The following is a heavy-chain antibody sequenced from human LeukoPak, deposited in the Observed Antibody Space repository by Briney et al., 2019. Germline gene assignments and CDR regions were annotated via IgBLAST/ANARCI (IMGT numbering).Heavy chain of an antibody. Sequence: SETLSLTCIVSGGSISGYYWSWIRQPPGKGLGWIGFIHYSGSTNYNPSLKSRVTISVDTSKNQFSLKLSSVTAADTAVYYCARYKYSGYEFDYWGQGTLVTVSS. J-gene: IGHJ4*02. V-gene: IGHV4-59*01. CDR3: ARYKYSGYEFDY. CDR2: IHYSGST. CDR1: GGSISGYY. D-gene: IGHD5-12*01.